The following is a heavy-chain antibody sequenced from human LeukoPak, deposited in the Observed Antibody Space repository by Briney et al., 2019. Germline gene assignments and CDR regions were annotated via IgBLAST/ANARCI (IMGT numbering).Heavy chain of an antibody. CDR3: AKAQHYYYYMDV. CDR1: GFTFTSYA. Sequence: GGSLRLSCAASGFTFTSYAMNWVRQAPGKGLEWVSAISDSGDSTYYADSVRGRFTISRDISKNTLYLQMNSLRAEDTALYYCAKAQHYYYYMDVWGKGTTVTVSS. J-gene: IGHJ6*03. V-gene: IGHV3-23*01. CDR2: ISDSGDST.